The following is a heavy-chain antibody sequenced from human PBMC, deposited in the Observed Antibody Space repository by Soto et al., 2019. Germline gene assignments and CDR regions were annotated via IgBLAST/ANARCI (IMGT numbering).Heavy chain of an antibody. CDR3: ATWGGTNGVLEAFDI. J-gene: IGHJ3*02. V-gene: IGHV1-8*01. Sequence: SAKVSFKASGCTFPSYDINWVRQATGQGLEWMGWMNPNSGNTGYAQKFQGRVTMTRNTSISTAYMELSSLRSEDTAVYYCATWGGTNGVLEAFDIWGQGTMVTVSS. CDR1: GCTFPSYD. CDR2: MNPNSGNT. D-gene: IGHD2-8*01.